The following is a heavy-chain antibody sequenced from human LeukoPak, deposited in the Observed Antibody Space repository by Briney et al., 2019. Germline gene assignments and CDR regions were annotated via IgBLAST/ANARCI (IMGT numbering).Heavy chain of an antibody. Sequence: SETLSLTCTVSGGSISSGGYYWSWIRQPPGKGLEWIGYIYHSGSTYYNPSLKSRVTISVDRSKNQFSLKLSSVTAADTAVYYCAKDPLRIAFYDYWGQGTLVTVSS. J-gene: IGHJ4*02. V-gene: IGHV4-30-2*01. D-gene: IGHD3-16*01. CDR2: IYHSGST. CDR3: AKDPLRIAFYDY. CDR1: GGSISSGGYY.